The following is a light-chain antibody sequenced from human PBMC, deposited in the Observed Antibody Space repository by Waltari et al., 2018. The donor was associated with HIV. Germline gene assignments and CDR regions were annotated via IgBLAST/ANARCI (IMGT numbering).Light chain of an antibody. Sequence: SYELTQPPSVSVSPGQTVSITCSGDKSGEKYACWYQQRPGQSPLLVIYQDNQRPSGIPERFSGSNSGNTATLTISGTQAMDEADYYCQTWDSNTGVFGGGTKLTVL. CDR1: KSGEKY. CDR3: QTWDSNTGV. V-gene: IGLV3-1*01. J-gene: IGLJ3*02. CDR2: QDN.